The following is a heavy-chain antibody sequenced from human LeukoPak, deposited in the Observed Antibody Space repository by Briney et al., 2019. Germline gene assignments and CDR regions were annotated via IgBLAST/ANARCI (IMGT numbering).Heavy chain of an antibody. V-gene: IGHV3-23*01. CDR2: VNGSGVVT. CDR3: ARDGLIAAFDP. J-gene: IGHJ5*02. Sequence: GESLRLSCVASGFTFSNNAMSWVRQAPGKGLEWVSAVNGSGVVTHYATSVRGRFTISRDNSKNTLYLEMNNLRADDTAVYYCARDGLIAAFDPWGQGTLVTVSS. D-gene: IGHD6-6*01. CDR1: GFTFSNNA.